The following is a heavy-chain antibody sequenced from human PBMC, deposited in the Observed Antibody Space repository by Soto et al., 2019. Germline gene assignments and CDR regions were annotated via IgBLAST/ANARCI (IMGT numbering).Heavy chain of an antibody. V-gene: IGHV4-34*01. CDR2: INHSGST. D-gene: IGHD5-18*01. Sequence: SETLSLTCAVYGGSFSGYYWSWIRQPPGKGLEWIGEINHSGSTNYNPSLKSRVTISVDTSKNQFSLKLSSVTAADTAVYYCARGPIGYSYGYGLYYYYYYGMDVWGQGTTVTVSS. CDR3: ARGPIGYSYGYGLYYYYYYGMDV. J-gene: IGHJ6*02. CDR1: GGSFSGYY.